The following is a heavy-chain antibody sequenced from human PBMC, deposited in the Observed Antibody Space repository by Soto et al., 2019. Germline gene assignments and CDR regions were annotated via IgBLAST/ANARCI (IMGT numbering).Heavy chain of an antibody. J-gene: IGHJ5*02. CDR3: VREGQWPS. Sequence: SVKVSCKASGYIFINYDRLWVRQAPGQRLEWMGWINTGNGNTKYSQKFQGRVTITRDTSATTAYMELSGLKSEDTAMFYCVREGQWPSWGQGTLVTVSS. D-gene: IGHD6-19*01. CDR1: GYIFINYD. V-gene: IGHV1-3*04. CDR2: INTGNGNT.